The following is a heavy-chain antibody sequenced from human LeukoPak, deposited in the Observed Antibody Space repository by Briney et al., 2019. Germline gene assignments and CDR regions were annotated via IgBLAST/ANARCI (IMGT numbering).Heavy chain of an antibody. J-gene: IGHJ4*02. Sequence: GASVKVSCKASGYTFTSYGISWVRQAPGQGLEWMGWISAYNGNTNYAQKLQGRVTMTTDTSTSTAYMELRSLRSDDTAVYYCARDARAEQQLVPIDYWGQGTLVTVSS. D-gene: IGHD6-13*01. CDR1: GYTFTSYG. CDR2: ISAYNGNT. CDR3: ARDARAEQQLVPIDY. V-gene: IGHV1-18*01.